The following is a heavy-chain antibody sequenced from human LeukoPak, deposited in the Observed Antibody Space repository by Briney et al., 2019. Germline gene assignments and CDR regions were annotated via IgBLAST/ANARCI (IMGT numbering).Heavy chain of an antibody. V-gene: IGHV3-48*03. J-gene: IGHJ4*02. CDR1: GFTFSSYE. CDR3: ARVLPYGDYDYYFDY. Sequence: GGSLRLSCAASGFTFSSYEMNWVRQDPGKGLEWVSYISSSGSTIYYADSVKGRFTISRDNAKNSLYLQMNSLRAEDTAVYYCARVLPYGDYDYYFDYWGQGTLVTVSS. CDR2: ISSSGSTI. D-gene: IGHD4-17*01.